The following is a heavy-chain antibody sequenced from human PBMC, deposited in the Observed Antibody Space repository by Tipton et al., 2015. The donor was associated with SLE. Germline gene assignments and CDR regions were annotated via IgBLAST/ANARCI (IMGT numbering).Heavy chain of an antibody. CDR3: ARDEYRYDGTGYHLLGHFDY. J-gene: IGHJ4*02. CDR1: GASISSGDYY. Sequence: TLSLTCTVSGASISSGDYYWTLIRQRPGKGLEWIGYIYYTGTTFYSPSLKSRVTISVDTSNNHFSLKLTSVTAADTAVYYCARDEYRYDGTGYHLLGHFDYWGQGTLVTVSS. D-gene: IGHD3-22*01. V-gene: IGHV4-31*03. CDR2: IYYTGTT.